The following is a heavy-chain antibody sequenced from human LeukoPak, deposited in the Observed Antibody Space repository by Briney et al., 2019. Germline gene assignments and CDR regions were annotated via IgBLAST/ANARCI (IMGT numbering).Heavy chain of an antibody. CDR2: IYTSGST. CDR1: GGSISSYY. J-gene: IGHJ3*02. V-gene: IGHV4-4*07. D-gene: IGHD3-22*01. CDR3: ASEDYFDSSGYYGTI. Sequence: SETLSLTCTVSGGSISSYYWSWIRQPAGKGLEWIGRIYTSGSTNYNPSLKSRVTMSADTSKKQFSLKLSSVTAADTAVYYCASEDYFDSSGYYGTIWGQGTMVTVSS.